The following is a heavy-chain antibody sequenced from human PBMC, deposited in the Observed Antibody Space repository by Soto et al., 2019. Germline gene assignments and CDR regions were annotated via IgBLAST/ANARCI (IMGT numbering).Heavy chain of an antibody. V-gene: IGHV3-30*03. CDR2: ISYDGSNK. CDR3: AASIAAAQYYYYYYGMDV. J-gene: IGHJ6*02. CDR1: GFTFSSYG. D-gene: IGHD6-13*01. Sequence: QVQLVESGGGVVQPGRSLRLSCAASGFTFSSYGMHWVRQAPGKGLEWVAVISYDGSNKYYADSVKGRFTISRDNSKNTLYLQMNSLRAEDRAVYYCAASIAAAQYYYYYYGMDVWGQGTTVTVSS.